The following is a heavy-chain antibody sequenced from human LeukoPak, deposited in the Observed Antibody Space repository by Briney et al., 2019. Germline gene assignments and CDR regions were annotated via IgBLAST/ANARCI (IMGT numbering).Heavy chain of an antibody. CDR1: GFTFSSYA. D-gene: IGHD2/OR15-2a*01. CDR2: ISYDGSNK. V-gene: IGHV3-30-3*01. CDR3: TTGTFATFDY. Sequence: PGGSLRLSCVASGFTFSSYAMHWVRQAPGKGLEWVAVISYDGSNKYYADSVKGRFTISRDNSKNTLYLQTNSLSTEDTAVYYCTTGTFATFDYWGQGTLVTVSS. J-gene: IGHJ4*02.